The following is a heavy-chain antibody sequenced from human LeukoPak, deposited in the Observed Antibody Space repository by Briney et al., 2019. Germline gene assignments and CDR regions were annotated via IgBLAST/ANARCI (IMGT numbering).Heavy chain of an antibody. Sequence: PGGSLRLSCAASGFTFSDYYMSRIRQAPGKGLEWVSYISSSGSTIYYADSVKGRFTISRDNAKNSLYLQMNSLRAEDTAVYYCARDDDGDYDYYYYYGMDVWGQGTTVTVSS. CDR3: ARDDDGDYDYYYYYGMDV. CDR1: GFTFSDYY. J-gene: IGHJ6*02. CDR2: ISSSGSTI. D-gene: IGHD4-17*01. V-gene: IGHV3-11*01.